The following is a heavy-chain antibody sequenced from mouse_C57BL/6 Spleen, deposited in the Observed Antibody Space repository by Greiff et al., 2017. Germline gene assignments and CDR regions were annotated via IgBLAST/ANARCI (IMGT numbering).Heavy chain of an antibody. V-gene: IGHV1-80*01. Sequence: VQLQQSGAELVKPGASVKISCKASGYAFSSYWMNWVKQRPGTGLEWIGQIYPGDGDTNYNGKFKGKATLTADKSSSTAYMQLSSLTSEHSAVYFCAIYSNYPWFAYWGQGTLVTVSA. CDR1: GYAFSSYW. CDR2: IYPGDGDT. CDR3: AIYSNYPWFAY. J-gene: IGHJ3*01. D-gene: IGHD2-5*01.